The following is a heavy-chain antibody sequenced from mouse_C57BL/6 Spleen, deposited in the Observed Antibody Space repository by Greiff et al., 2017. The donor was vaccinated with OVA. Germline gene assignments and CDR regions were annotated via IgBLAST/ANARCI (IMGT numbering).Heavy chain of an antibody. CDR2: ISSGGSST. Sequence: EVKVVESGGDLVKPGGSLKLSCAASGFTFSSYGMSWVRQTPDKRLEWVATISSGGSSTYYPDSVKGRFTISRDNAKNTLYLLMSSLKSEDTAMNYCTRDDDHYFDYWGQGTTLTVSS. J-gene: IGHJ2*01. CDR1: GFTFSSYG. V-gene: IGHV5-6*01. D-gene: IGHD2-4*01. CDR3: TRDDDHYFDY.